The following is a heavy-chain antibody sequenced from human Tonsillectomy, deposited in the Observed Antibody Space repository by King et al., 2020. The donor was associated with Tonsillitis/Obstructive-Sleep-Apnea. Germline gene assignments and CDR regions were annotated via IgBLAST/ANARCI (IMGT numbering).Heavy chain of an antibody. CDR2: INPSDGST. CDR1: GYIFTRYY. Sequence: QLVQSGAEVKKPGASVKVSCESSGYIFTRYYIHWVRQAPGQGLEWMGIINPSDGSTTYAQTFQGRVTMTRDTSTSTVYMELSSLRSDDTAVYYCARDDAVGRHLNYGGQEPLATVSS. V-gene: IGHV1-46*01. J-gene: IGHJ4*02. D-gene: IGHD2-2*01. CDR3: ARDDAVGRHLNY.